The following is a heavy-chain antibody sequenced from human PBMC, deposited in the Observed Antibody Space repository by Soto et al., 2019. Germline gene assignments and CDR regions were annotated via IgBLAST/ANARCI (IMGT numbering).Heavy chain of an antibody. Sequence: QVQLVQSGAEVKRPGSSVKVSCKASGGTFSSYPISWVRQAPGQGLEWMGGTNGNLGTGNYAQKFRGRLTLTTDISTPTAYMELSSLTSEDTAVYYCARRDSHGYFRYFDNWGQGTLVTVSS. J-gene: IGHJ4*02. D-gene: IGHD4-17*01. CDR2: TNGNLGTG. CDR3: ARRDSHGYFRYFDN. CDR1: GGTFSSYP. V-gene: IGHV1-69*06.